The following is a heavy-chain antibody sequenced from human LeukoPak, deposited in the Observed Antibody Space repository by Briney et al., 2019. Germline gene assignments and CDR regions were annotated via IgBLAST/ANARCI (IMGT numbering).Heavy chain of an antibody. V-gene: IGHV3-21*01. D-gene: IGHD1-7*01. Sequence: GGSLRLSCAASGFTFSSYSMNWVRQAPGKGLEWVSSISGSSSYIYYADSVKGRFTISRDNAKNSLYLQMNSLRAEDTAVYYCIRDLNWNYGDYWGQGTLVTVSS. CDR3: IRDLNWNYGDY. CDR1: GFTFSSYS. J-gene: IGHJ4*02. CDR2: ISGSSSYI.